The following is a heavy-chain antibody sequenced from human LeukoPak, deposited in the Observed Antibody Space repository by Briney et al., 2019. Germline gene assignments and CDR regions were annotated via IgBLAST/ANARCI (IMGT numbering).Heavy chain of an antibody. V-gene: IGHV4-59*01. CDR2: IYNSVN. D-gene: IGHD1-14*01. CDR1: GASISGYY. Sequence: SETLSLTCTVSGASISGYYWGWIRQPPGKGLEWIGYIYNSVNDYNPSLKSRVIISSDPSKNQFSLRLSSMTAADTAVYYCAILPTVWGQGTLVTVSS. J-gene: IGHJ4*02. CDR3: AILPTV.